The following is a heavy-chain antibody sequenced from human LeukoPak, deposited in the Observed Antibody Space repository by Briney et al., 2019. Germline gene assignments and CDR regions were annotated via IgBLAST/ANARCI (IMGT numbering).Heavy chain of an antibody. CDR1: GYTFTSYG. Sequence: GASVKVSCKASGYTFTSYGISWVRQAPGQGLEWMGWISAYNGNTNYAQKLQGRVTMTTDTSTSTAYMELRSLRSDDTAVYYCARSHVLLWFGELFPTGGAIDYWGQGTLVTVSS. J-gene: IGHJ4*02. CDR2: ISAYNGNT. CDR3: ARSHVLLWFGELFPTGGAIDY. D-gene: IGHD3-10*01. V-gene: IGHV1-18*01.